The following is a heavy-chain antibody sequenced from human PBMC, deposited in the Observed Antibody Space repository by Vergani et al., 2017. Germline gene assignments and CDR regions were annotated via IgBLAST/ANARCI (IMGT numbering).Heavy chain of an antibody. CDR1: GFTFGDYA. Sequence: EVQLVESGGGLVQPGRSLRLSCTASGFTFGDYAMSWVRQAPGKGLEWVSAISGSGGSTYYADSVKGRFTISRDNSKNTLYLQMNSLRAEDTAVYYCAKTMVRGVSDYWGQGTLVTVSS. J-gene: IGHJ4*02. CDR2: ISGSGGST. CDR3: AKTMVRGVSDY. V-gene: IGHV3-23*04. D-gene: IGHD3-10*01.